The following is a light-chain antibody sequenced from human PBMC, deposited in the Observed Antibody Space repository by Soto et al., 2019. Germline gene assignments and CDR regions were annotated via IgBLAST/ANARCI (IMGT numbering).Light chain of an antibody. CDR3: QQYDSYSGLT. J-gene: IGKJ4*01. CDR2: TAS. CDR1: QSISNW. Sequence: DIQMTQSPSTLSASVGDRVTITCRASQSISNWLAWYQQKPGKAPKLLIYTASNLNSGVPSRFSGSGSGTEFTLTISSLQPDDFATYYCQQYDSYSGLTFGGGTKLEIK. V-gene: IGKV1-5*03.